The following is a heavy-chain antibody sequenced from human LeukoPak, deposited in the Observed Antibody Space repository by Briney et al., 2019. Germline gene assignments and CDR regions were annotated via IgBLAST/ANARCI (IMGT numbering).Heavy chain of an antibody. D-gene: IGHD7-27*01. CDR1: GFTFSSYS. J-gene: IGHJ4*02. Sequence: GGSLRLSCAASGFTFSSYSMNWVRQAPGKGLEWVSYISSSSSMIYYADSVKGRFTISRDNAKNSLYLQMNSLRAEDTAVYYCARDRWGLDYWGQGTLVTVSA. CDR3: ARDRWGLDY. CDR2: ISSSSSMI. V-gene: IGHV3-48*01.